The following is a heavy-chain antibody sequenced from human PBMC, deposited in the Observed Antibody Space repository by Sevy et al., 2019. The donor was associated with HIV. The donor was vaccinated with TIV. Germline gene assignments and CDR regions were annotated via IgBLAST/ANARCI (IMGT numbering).Heavy chain of an antibody. Sequence: GGSLRLSCAASGFTFSSYVMSWVRQAPGKGLEWVSVISGSTTNTYYADSVKGRFTISRDNSKNTLYLQMNSLRAEDTAVYYCAKDVGINSRLVCYFDNWGQGTLVTVSS. J-gene: IGHJ4*02. CDR1: GFTFSSYV. CDR3: AKDVGINSRLVCYFDN. V-gene: IGHV3-23*01. CDR2: ISGSTTNT. D-gene: IGHD3-10*01.